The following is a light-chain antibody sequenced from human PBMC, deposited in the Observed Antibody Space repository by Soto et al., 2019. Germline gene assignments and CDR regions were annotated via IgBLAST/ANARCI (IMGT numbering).Light chain of an antibody. Sequence: EIMMTQSPATLSVSPGERSTLSCRASQGISSLLAWYQQKPGQAPRLLIYAASTRAAGIPARFSGSGSGTDFTLTISSLQSEDFAVYYCQQYYDWPITFGQGTRLEI. J-gene: IGKJ5*01. CDR2: AAS. CDR3: QQYYDWPIT. CDR1: QGISSL. V-gene: IGKV3-15*01.